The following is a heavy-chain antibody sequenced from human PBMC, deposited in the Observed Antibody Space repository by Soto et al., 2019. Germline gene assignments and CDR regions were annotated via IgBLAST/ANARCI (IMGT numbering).Heavy chain of an antibody. CDR1: GGSISSGDYY. Sequence: PSETLSLTCIVSGGSISSGDYYWSWIRQPPGKGLEYIGYIYYSGSTYYNTSLKSRVSISVDTSKNQFSLKLNSVTAADTAVYYCAGEVIASTAGFDFWGQGTLVTVSS. CDR2: IYYSGST. CDR3: AGEVIASTAGFDF. D-gene: IGHD6-13*01. V-gene: IGHV4-30-4*01. J-gene: IGHJ4*02.